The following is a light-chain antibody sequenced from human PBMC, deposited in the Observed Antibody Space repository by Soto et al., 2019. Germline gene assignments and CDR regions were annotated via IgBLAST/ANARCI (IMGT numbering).Light chain of an antibody. CDR3: QQVNNYPLT. CDR2: DAS. J-gene: IGKJ4*01. CDR1: QGISTF. V-gene: IGKV1-9*01. Sequence: DIPLTQSPSFLSASGDDRVTITCRARQGISTFLALYQQHPGTAPKRLIYDASNLQSGVPSRFSGSGSGTEVTLTISSLQPEDFATYYFQQVNNYPLTFGGGAKGDLK.